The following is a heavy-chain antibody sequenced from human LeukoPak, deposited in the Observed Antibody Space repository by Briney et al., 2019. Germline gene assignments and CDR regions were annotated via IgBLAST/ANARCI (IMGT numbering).Heavy chain of an antibody. Sequence: GGSLRLSCAASGFTFSSYGMHWVRQAPGKGLEWVAVISNDGSNKHYGDSVKGRFTISRDNSKNTLYLQMNSLRAEDTAVYYCAKDRTSSGLDYWGQGTLVTVSS. CDR2: ISNDGSNK. CDR1: GFTFSSYG. J-gene: IGHJ4*02. V-gene: IGHV3-30*18. D-gene: IGHD6-19*01. CDR3: AKDRTSSGLDY.